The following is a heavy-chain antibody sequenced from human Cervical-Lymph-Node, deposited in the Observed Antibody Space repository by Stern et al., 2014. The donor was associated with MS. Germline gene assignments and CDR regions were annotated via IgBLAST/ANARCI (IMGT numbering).Heavy chain of an antibody. CDR2: YDPQHGET. V-gene: IGHV1-24*01. CDR1: GYTLTEMS. J-gene: IGHJ6*02. D-gene: IGHD2-21*02. Sequence: VQLVESGAEVKQPGASVKVSCKVSGYTLTEMSMHWVRQSPGKGLEWSVGYDPQHGETVCAQKIQCRVTMAEDRSTDTAYMELTSLRSDDTAVYYCATHRGRVTYYYGLDVWGQGTTVTVSS. CDR3: ATHRGRVTYYYGLDV.